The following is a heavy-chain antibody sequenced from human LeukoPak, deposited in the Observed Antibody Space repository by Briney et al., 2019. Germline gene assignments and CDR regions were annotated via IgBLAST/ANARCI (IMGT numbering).Heavy chain of an antibody. Sequence: KPSETLSLTCTVSGGSISSYYWSWIRQPPGKGLEWIGYIYYSGSTNYNPSLKSRVTISVDTSKNQFSLKLSSVTAADTAVYYCARERSGSGSYSSFDYWGQGTLVTVSS. D-gene: IGHD3-10*01. J-gene: IGHJ4*02. V-gene: IGHV4-59*12. CDR2: IYYSGST. CDR1: GGSISSYY. CDR3: ARERSGSGSYSSFDY.